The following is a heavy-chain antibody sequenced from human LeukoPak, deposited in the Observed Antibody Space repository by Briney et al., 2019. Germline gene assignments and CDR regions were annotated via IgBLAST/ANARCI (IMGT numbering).Heavy chain of an antibody. V-gene: IGHV3-43*02. CDR1: GFTFDHYA. CDR3: AKDWMGWYFDY. D-gene: IGHD2-15*01. Sequence: PGGSLRLSCAASGFTFDHYAMHWVRQAPGEGLEWVSRISGDGADTYYADSVKGRFTISRDNSKNSLYLQMNSLRSEDTAFYYCAKDWMGWYFDYWGQGALVTVSS. CDR2: ISGDGADT. J-gene: IGHJ4*02.